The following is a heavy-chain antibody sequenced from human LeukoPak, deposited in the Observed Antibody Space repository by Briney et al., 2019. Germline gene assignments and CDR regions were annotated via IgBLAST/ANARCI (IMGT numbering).Heavy chain of an antibody. CDR2: IFWDDDK. D-gene: IGHD6-19*01. J-gene: IGHJ3*02. CDR1: GGSISSYYW. Sequence: TLSLTCTVSGGSISSYYWSWIRQPPGKAPEWLALIFWDDDKRYSPSLRSRLTITKDPSKNQVVLTVTNMAPVDTATYYCAHKFRGWYNAFDIWGQGTMVTVSS. V-gene: IGHV2-5*08. CDR3: AHKFRGWYNAFDI.